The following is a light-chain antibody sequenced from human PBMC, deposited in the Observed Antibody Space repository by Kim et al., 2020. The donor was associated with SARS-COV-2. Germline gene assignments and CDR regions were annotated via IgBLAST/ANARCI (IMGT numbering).Light chain of an antibody. CDR1: QSISSY. CDR2: SAS. J-gene: IGKJ4*01. CDR3: QQLYNNPLT. Sequence: ASFADRVTILCRASQSISSYLSWYHQKPGRAPKFLIFSASTRQSRVPSRFSGSGSGTDFTLTISSLQHEDFATYYCQQLYNNPLTFGGGTKVDIK. V-gene: IGKV1-9*01.